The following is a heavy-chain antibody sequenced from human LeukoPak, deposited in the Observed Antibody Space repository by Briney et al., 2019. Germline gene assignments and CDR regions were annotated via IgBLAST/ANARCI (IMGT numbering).Heavy chain of an antibody. D-gene: IGHD1-1*01. CDR1: GFPFSSYG. V-gene: IGHV3-48*03. CDR2: ITTNGNSI. CDR3: ARDRAVANIGQLSPFHY. J-gene: IGHJ4*02. Sequence: PGGSLRLSCAASGFPFSSYGMHWVRQAPGKELEWLSFITTNGNSIYYADSVRGRFTISRDDAKNSLYLQINSLRAEDTAVYYCARDRAVANIGQLSPFHYCGQGTLVTVSS.